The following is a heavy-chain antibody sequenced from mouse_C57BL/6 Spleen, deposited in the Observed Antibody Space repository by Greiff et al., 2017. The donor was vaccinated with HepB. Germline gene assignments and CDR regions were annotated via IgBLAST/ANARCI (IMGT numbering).Heavy chain of an antibody. Sequence: EVQLVESVAELVRPGASVKLSCTASGFNIKNTYMHWVKQRPEQGLEWIGRIDPANGNTKYAPKFQGKATITADTSSNTAYLQLSSLTSEDTAIYYCARDNDYDEGYFDYWGQGTTLTVSS. D-gene: IGHD2-4*01. V-gene: IGHV14-3*01. CDR1: GFNIKNTY. CDR2: IDPANGNT. CDR3: ARDNDYDEGYFDY. J-gene: IGHJ2*01.